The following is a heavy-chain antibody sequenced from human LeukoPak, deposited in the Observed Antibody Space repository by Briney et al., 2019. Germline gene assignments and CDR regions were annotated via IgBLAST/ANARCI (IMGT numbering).Heavy chain of an antibody. D-gene: IGHD3-10*01. V-gene: IGHV3-74*01. Sequence: GGSLRLSCEASGFTFNSYWMHWVRQAPGKGLVWVSRISTDGSRTSYADSVKGRFTISRDNAKNTLYLQMNSLRAEDTAVYYCARSTSGSYGQFDCWGQGTLVTVSS. J-gene: IGHJ4*02. CDR1: GFTFNSYW. CDR2: ISTDGSRT. CDR3: ARSTSGSYGQFDC.